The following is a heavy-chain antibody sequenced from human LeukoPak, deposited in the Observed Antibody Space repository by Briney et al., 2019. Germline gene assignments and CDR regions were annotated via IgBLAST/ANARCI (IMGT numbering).Heavy chain of an antibody. V-gene: IGHV4-34*01. CDR1: GGSFSDYY. CDR2: INHSGST. CDR3: ARAIGEVLDY. D-gene: IGHD1-26*01. J-gene: IGHJ4*02. Sequence: SETLSLTCAVYGGSFSDYYWSWIRQPPGKGLEWIGEINHSGSTNYNPSLKSRVTISVDTSKNQFSLKLSSVTAADTAVYYCARAIGEVLDYWGQGTLVTVSS.